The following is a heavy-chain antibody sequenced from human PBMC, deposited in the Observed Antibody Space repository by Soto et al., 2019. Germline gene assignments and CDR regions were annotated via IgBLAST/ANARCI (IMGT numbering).Heavy chain of an antibody. CDR2: ITPSGGST. CDR1: GYTFTDYY. CDR3: ARSKYMDV. Sequence: GASVKVSCNASGYTFTDYYVHWVRQAPGQGLEWMGIITPSGGSTTYAQKFQGRVTMTRDTSTTTVYMELSSLRSEDTAMYYCARSKYMDVWGKGTTVTVSS. V-gene: IGHV1-46*03. J-gene: IGHJ6*03.